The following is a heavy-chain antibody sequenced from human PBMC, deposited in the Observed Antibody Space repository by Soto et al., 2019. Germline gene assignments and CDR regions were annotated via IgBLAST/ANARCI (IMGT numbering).Heavy chain of an antibody. D-gene: IGHD2-15*01. V-gene: IGHV3-74*01. Sequence: EVQRVESGGGLVQPGGSLRLSCVSSGFTFSSNWMHWVRQAPGTGLEWVSRITSEGSRPIYADSVKGRFTISRDNAKNTLYLQMTSLGAEATAVYYSARPTYLGGNPFDYWGQGTLVTVSS. CDR1: GFTFSSNW. J-gene: IGHJ4*02. CDR2: ITSEGSRP. CDR3: ARPTYLGGNPFDY.